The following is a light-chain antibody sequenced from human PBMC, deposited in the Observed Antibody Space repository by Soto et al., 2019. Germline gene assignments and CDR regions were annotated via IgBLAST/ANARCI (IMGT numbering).Light chain of an antibody. CDR2: GAS. CDR3: QQSGSSPPWT. J-gene: IGKJ1*01. V-gene: IGKV3-20*01. CDR1: QSVSSTY. Sequence: EIVLTQSPGTLSLSPGERATLSCRASQSVSSTYLAWYQQRPGQAPRLLIYGASSRATGIPDRFGGSGSGTDFTLTISRLEPEDFAVYYCQQSGSSPPWTFGQGTKVEIK.